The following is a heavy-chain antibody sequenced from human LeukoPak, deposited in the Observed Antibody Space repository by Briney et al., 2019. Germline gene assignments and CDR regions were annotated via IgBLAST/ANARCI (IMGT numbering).Heavy chain of an antibody. D-gene: IGHD2-15*01. J-gene: IGHJ4*02. CDR3: ARAGCSGGSCYSGYYFDY. CDR1: GFTFSDYY. CDR2: ISSSGSTI. V-gene: IGHV3-11*01. Sequence: TSGGSLRLSCAASGFTFSDYYMSWIRQAPGKGLEWVSYISSSGSTIYYADSVKGRSTISRDNAKNSLYLQMNSLRAEDTAVYYCARAGCSGGSCYSGYYFDYWGQGTLVTVS.